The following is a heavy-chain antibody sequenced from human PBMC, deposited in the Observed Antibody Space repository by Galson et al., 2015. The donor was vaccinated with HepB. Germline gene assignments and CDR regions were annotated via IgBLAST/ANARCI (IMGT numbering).Heavy chain of an antibody. V-gene: IGHV4-59*01. Sequence: ETLSLTCTVSGGSINNFYWNWIRQPPGRGLEWIGYIFYSGSTDYNPSLKSRVTISVDTSKNQFSLKLSSVTAADTAVYYCARGLYSSSWTSFDYWGQGALVTVSS. CDR3: ARGLYSSSWTSFDY. CDR2: IFYSGST. J-gene: IGHJ4*02. D-gene: IGHD6-13*01. CDR1: GGSINNFY.